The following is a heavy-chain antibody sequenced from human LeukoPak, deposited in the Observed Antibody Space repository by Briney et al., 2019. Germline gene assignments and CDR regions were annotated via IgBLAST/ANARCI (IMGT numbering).Heavy chain of an antibody. J-gene: IGHJ4*02. V-gene: IGHV3-30*04. CDR3: TRGWNLTLWADY. Sequence: PGRSLRLSCAASGFTLRSYAMHWVRQAPGKGLEWVAVISFDGSKKYYTGSVKGRFTISRDNSKNTLYLQMNSLRAEDTAVYYCTRGWNLTLWADYWGQGTLVTVSS. CDR2: ISFDGSKK. CDR1: GFTLRSYA. D-gene: IGHD1-1*01.